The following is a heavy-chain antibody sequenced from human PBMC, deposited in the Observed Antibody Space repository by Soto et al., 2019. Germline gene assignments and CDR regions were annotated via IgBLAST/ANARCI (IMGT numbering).Heavy chain of an antibody. J-gene: IGHJ4*02. CDR1: GFTFTSSA. CDR3: AASAHSSSWSDTYYFDY. V-gene: IGHV1-58*01. CDR2: IVVGSGNT. Sequence: SVKVSCKASGFTFTSSAVQWVRLARGQRLEWIGWIVVGSGNTNYAQKFQERVTITRDMSTSTAYMELSSLRSEDTAVYYCAASAHSSSWSDTYYFDYWGQGTLVTVSS. D-gene: IGHD6-13*01.